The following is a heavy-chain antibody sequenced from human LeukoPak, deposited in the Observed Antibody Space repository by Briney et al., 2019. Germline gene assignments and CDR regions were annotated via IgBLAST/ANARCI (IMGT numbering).Heavy chain of an antibody. J-gene: IGHJ4*02. Sequence: SETLSLTCAVYGGSFSGYYWSWIRQPPGKGLEWIGEINHSGSTNYNPSLKSRVTISVDTSKNQFSLKLSSVTAADTAVYYCARGGGSSWCNYWGQGTLVTVSS. V-gene: IGHV4-34*01. CDR2: INHSGST. CDR3: ARGGGSSWCNY. CDR1: GGSFSGYY. D-gene: IGHD6-13*01.